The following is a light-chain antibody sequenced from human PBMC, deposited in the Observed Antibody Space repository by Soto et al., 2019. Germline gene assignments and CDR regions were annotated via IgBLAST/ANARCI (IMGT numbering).Light chain of an antibody. CDR3: HQYDHWPRGT. CDR2: GAS. Sequence: EIVLTQSPATLSASPGERATLSCRASQSIDTYLAWYQQKPGQPPRPLIYGASNRATGVPARFSGSGSGTDFTLTISSLQSEDFAVYYCHQYDHWPRGTFGQGTKVEI. J-gene: IGKJ2*01. CDR1: QSIDTY. V-gene: IGKV3-15*01.